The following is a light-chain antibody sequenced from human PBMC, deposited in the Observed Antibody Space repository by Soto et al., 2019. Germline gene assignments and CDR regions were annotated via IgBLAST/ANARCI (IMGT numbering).Light chain of an antibody. J-gene: IGKJ2*01. CDR2: DTS. Sequence: PGERVTLSCRASQSVSSSYLTWCQQKPGQAPRLLIYDTSTRATSSPARFSGSGSGTDFTLSISSLQPEDFAVYYCQKYNSAPHTFGQGTKLEIK. V-gene: IGKV3D-7*01. CDR3: QKYNSAPHT. CDR1: QSVSSSY.